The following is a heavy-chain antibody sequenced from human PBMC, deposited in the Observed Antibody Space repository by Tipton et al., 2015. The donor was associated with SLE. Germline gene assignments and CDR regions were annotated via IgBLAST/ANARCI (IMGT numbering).Heavy chain of an antibody. CDR3: ARGGERGTYSSSPEHAFDI. CDR1: GGSFSGYY. Sequence: GLVKPSETLSLTCAVYGGSFSGYYWSWIRQPPGKGLEWIGEINHSGSTNYNPSLKSRVTISVDTSKNHFSLKLSSVTAADTAVYYCARGGERGTYSSSPEHAFDIWGQGTMVTVSS. V-gene: IGHV4-34*01. CDR2: INHSGST. J-gene: IGHJ3*02. D-gene: IGHD6-6*01.